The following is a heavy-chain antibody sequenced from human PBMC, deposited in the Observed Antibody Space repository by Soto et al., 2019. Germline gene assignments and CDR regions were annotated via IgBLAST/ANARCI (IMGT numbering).Heavy chain of an antibody. D-gene: IGHD2-21*01. CDR2: MNPNSGNT. J-gene: IGHJ5*01. V-gene: IGHV1-8*01. CDR3: ARSDGYNFNWLES. Sequence: QVQLVQSGAEVKTPGASVKVSCKASGYTFATYDINWVRQAPGQGLEWMGWMNPNSGNTGYAQKFQGRLTMTRDTALSVAHMELSSLRTEDTAVYYCARSDGYNFNWLESWGQGTLVTVSA. CDR1: GYTFATYD.